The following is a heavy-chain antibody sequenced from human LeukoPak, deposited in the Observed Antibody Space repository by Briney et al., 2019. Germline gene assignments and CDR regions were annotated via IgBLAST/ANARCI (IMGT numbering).Heavy chain of an antibody. Sequence: ASVKVSCKASGYTFTGYYMHWVRQAPGQGLEWMGWINPNSGGTNYAQKFQDRVTMTRDTSISTAYMELSRLRSDDTAVYYCARGVSYSSSPGVDYWGQGTLVTVSS. CDR3: ARGVSYSSSPGVDY. CDR2: INPNSGGT. D-gene: IGHD6-6*01. CDR1: GYTFTGYY. J-gene: IGHJ4*02. V-gene: IGHV1-2*02.